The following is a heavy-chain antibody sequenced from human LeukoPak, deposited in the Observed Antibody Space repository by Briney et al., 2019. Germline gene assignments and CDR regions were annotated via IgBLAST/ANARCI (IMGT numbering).Heavy chain of an antibody. D-gene: IGHD3-16*01. J-gene: IGHJ6*03. CDR2: INHSGST. CDR1: GGSFSGYY. V-gene: IGHV4-34*01. CDR3: ARLPRGGGGGPGAVYSYMEV. Sequence: PSETLSLTCAVYGGSFSGYYWSWIRQPPGKGLEWIGEINHSGSTNYNPSLKSRVTISVDTSKNQFSLKLSSVTAADTAVYYCARLPRGGGGGPGAVYSYMEVWGKGTAVTISS.